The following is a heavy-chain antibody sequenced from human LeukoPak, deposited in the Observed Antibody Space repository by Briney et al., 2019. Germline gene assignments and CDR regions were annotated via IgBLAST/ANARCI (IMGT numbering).Heavy chain of an antibody. CDR3: ARLLWFGELRYFDY. Sequence: GESLKISCKGSGYPFTSYWIAWVRQMPGKGLECMGIIYPSDSDARYSPSFQGQVTISVDKSIGTAYLQWSSLKASDTAMYYCARLLWFGELRYFDYWGQGTLVTVSS. D-gene: IGHD3-10*01. J-gene: IGHJ4*02. CDR2: IYPSDSDA. V-gene: IGHV5-51*01. CDR1: GYPFTSYW.